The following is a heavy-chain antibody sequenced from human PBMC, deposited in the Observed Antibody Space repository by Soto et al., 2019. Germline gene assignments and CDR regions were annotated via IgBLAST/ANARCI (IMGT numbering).Heavy chain of an antibody. CDR1: GFTFTSSA. Sequence: ASVKVSCKASGFTFTSSAVQWVRQARGQRLEWIGWIVVGSGNTNYAQKFQERVTMSIDTSKKQFSLKLSSVTAADTAVYYCASSGYSYALDYWGQGTLVIVSS. CDR2: IVVGSGNT. D-gene: IGHD5-18*01. CDR3: ASSGYSYALDY. J-gene: IGHJ4*02. V-gene: IGHV1-58*01.